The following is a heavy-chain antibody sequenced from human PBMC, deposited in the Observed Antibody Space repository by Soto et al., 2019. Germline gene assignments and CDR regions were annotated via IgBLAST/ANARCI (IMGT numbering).Heavy chain of an antibody. Sequence: SVKVSCKASGGTFSSYAISWVLQAPGQGLEWMGGIIPIFGTANYAQKFQGRVTITADESTSTAYMELSSLRSEDTAVYYCARARPTTVVTPAFDYWGQGTLVTVSS. CDR1: GGTFSSYA. CDR3: ARARPTTVVTPAFDY. D-gene: IGHD4-17*01. CDR2: IIPIFGTA. V-gene: IGHV1-69*13. J-gene: IGHJ4*02.